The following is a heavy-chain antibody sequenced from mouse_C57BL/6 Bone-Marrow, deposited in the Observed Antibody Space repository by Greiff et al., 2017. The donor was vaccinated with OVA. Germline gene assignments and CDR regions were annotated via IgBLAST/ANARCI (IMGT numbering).Heavy chain of an antibody. Sequence: EVQLKESGPVLVKPGASVKMSCKASGYTFTDYYMNWVKQSHGKSLEWIGVINPYNGGTSYNQKFKGKATLTVDKSSSTAYMELNSLTSEDSAVYYCARGSSWGYYAMDYWGQGTSVTVSS. V-gene: IGHV1-19*01. CDR2: INPYNGGT. D-gene: IGHD1-1*01. CDR3: ARGSSWGYYAMDY. CDR1: GYTFTDYY. J-gene: IGHJ4*01.